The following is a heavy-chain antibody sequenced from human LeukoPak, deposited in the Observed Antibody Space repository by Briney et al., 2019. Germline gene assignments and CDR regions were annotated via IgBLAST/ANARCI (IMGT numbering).Heavy chain of an antibody. V-gene: IGHV3-23*01. J-gene: IGHJ4*02. Sequence: GGSLRLSCAASGFTFNTYAMNWVRQAPGKGLEWVSAISDSGGSTYYAVSVKGRFTISRDNSKNTVYLQIHRLRAEDTAVYYCAKGKGSSSSSIDWWGQGTLVTVSS. D-gene: IGHD2-15*01. CDR2: ISDSGGST. CDR1: GFTFNTYA. CDR3: AKGKGSSSSSIDW.